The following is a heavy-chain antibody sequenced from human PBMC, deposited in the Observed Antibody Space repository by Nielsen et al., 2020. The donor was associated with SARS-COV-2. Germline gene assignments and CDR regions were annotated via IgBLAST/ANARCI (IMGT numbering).Heavy chain of an antibody. D-gene: IGHD3-3*01. Sequence: WIRQPPGKGLEWVSYISSSSSTIYYADSVKGRFTISRDNAKNSLYLQMNSLRDEDTAVYYCARKLYDFWSGYYWGYYYYGMDVWGQGTTVTVSS. CDR3: ARKLYDFWSGYYWGYYYYGMDV. V-gene: IGHV3-48*02. CDR2: ISSSSSTI. J-gene: IGHJ6*02.